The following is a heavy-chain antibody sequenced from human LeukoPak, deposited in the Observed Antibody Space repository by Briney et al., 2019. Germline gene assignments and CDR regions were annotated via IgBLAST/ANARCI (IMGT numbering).Heavy chain of an antibody. CDR3: ASGMATITPFDY. J-gene: IGHJ4*02. V-gene: IGHV4-59*01. CDR1: GGSNSIYY. Sequence: SETLSLTCTVSGGSNSIYYWSWIRQPPGKGLEWIGYIYYSGSTNYNPSLKSRVTMSVDTSKNQFSLKLSSVTAADTAVYYCASGMATITPFDYWGQGTLVTVSS. D-gene: IGHD5-24*01. CDR2: IYYSGST.